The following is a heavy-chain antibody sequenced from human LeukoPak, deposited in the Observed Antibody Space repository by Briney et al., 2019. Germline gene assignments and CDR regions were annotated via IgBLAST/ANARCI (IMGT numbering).Heavy chain of an antibody. CDR1: GFTFDDYA. CDR3: AKDKTGDGYNFYWYFDL. J-gene: IGHJ2*01. D-gene: IGHD5-24*01. CDR2: ISWNSGSI. Sequence: GGSLRLSCAASGFTFDDYAMHWVRQAPGKGLEWVSGISWNSGSIAYADSVKGRFTISRGNAKNSLYLQMNSLRAEDTALYYCAKDKTGDGYNFYWYFDLWGRGTLVTVSS. V-gene: IGHV3-9*01.